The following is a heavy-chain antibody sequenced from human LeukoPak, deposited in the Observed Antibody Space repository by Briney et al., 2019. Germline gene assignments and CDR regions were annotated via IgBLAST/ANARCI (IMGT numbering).Heavy chain of an antibody. CDR1: GFTFSSYG. V-gene: IGHV3-33*01. CDR3: AREYYYDSSGYYFRWVYGMDV. D-gene: IGHD3-22*01. J-gene: IGHJ6*02. Sequence: GGSLRLSCAASGFTFSSYGMHWVRQAPGKGLEWVAVIWYDGSNKYYADSVKGRFTISRDNSKNTLYLQMNSLRAEDTAVYYCAREYYYDSSGYYFRWVYGMDVWGQGTTVTVSS. CDR2: IWYDGSNK.